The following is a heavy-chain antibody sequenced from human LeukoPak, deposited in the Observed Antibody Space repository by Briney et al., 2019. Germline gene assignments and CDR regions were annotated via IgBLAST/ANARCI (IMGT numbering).Heavy chain of an antibody. J-gene: IGHJ4*02. CDR1: GFTFDDYG. V-gene: IGHV3-20*04. CDR3: ARDGVAGGTVDY. CDR2: INWNGGST. D-gene: IGHD6-19*01. Sequence: GGSLRLSCAASGFTFDDYGMSWVRHAPGRGLEWVSGINWNGGSTGYADSVKGRFTISRDNAKNSLYLQMNSLRAEDTALYYCARDGVAGGTVDYWGQGTLVTVSS.